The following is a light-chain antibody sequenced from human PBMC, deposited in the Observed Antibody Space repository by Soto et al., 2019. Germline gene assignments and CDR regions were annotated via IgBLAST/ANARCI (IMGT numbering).Light chain of an antibody. CDR2: AAS. CDR1: QSISSY. CDR3: QKGYSTPIT. V-gene: IGKV1-39*01. J-gene: IGKJ5*01. Sequence: DIQMTQSPSSLSASLGDRVAITCRASQSISSYLNWYQQKPGKAPKVLIYAASNLQSGVPSRFSGSGSGTDFALTISSLQPEDFATYYCQKGYSTPITFGQGTRLEIK.